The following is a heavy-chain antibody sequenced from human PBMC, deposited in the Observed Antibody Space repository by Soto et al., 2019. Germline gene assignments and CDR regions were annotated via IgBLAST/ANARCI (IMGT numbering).Heavy chain of an antibody. V-gene: IGHV3-74*01. CDR2: INNDGTST. D-gene: IGHD3-16*01. CDR3: ATEGDRLPLDAFGI. J-gene: IGHJ3*02. Sequence: GGSLRLSCAASGFTFSSYWMHWVRQAPGKGLVWVSRINNDGTSTTYADSVKGRFTISRDNAKNTLYLQIDSLRAEDTAVYYCATEGDRLPLDAFGIWGQGTMVTVSS. CDR1: GFTFSSYW.